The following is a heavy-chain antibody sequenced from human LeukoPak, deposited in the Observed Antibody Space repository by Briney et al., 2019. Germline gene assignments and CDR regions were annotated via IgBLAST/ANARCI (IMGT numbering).Heavy chain of an antibody. V-gene: IGHV4-61*02. J-gene: IGHJ4*02. CDR3: ATETRITMLRVSYYFDS. D-gene: IGHD3-10*01. CDR2: IYTSGTT. Sequence: XVSGGSISXXXXXCTWXRQPAXXGXEXIGRIYTSGTTDYNPSLKSRVAISVDTSKNQFSLKLSSVTAADTAVYYCATETRITMLRVSYYFDSWGQGTLVTVSS. CDR1: GGSISXXXXX.